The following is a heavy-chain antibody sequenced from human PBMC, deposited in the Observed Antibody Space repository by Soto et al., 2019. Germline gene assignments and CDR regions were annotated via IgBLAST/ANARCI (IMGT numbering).Heavy chain of an antibody. V-gene: IGHV1-46*01. CDR2: INPSGATT. CDR1: GYTFTSYY. J-gene: IGHJ4*02. D-gene: IGHD3-22*01. CDR3: AREDYYDPGGYFDY. Sequence: ASVKVSCKASGYTFTSYYVHWVRQAPGQGLEWMGIINPSGATTTYAQNFQGRVAMTRDTSTSTVYMELSSLRSEDTAVYYCAREDYYDPGGYFDYWGQGTLVTVSS.